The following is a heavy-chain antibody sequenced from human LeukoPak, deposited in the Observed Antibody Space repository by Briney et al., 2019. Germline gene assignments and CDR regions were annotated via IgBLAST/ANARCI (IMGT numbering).Heavy chain of an antibody. CDR3: ARDPGYYGSGEDY. V-gene: IGHV4-39*07. CDR2: MSYSGST. Sequence: SETLSLTCTVSGGSISSSSYYWGWIRQPPGKGLEWIGSMSYSGSTYHNPSLKSRVTISVDRSKKQFSLKLSSVTAADTAVYYCARDPGYYGSGEDYWGQGTLVTVSS. D-gene: IGHD3-10*01. CDR1: GGSISSSSYY. J-gene: IGHJ4*02.